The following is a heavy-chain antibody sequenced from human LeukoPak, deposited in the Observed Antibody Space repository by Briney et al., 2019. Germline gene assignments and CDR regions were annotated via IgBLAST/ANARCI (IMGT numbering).Heavy chain of an antibody. CDR1: GFTFSNYA. Sequence: GGSLRLSCVASGFTFSNYAMSWVRQAPGKGLEWVSGTNWDGASTGYADSVKGRFTISRVNVKNFLYLQMNSLRVEDTALYFCRRVYCSTTSCYDYYDYYTDVWGKGTTVTVSS. CDR3: RRVYCSTTSCYDYYDYYTDV. J-gene: IGHJ6*03. D-gene: IGHD2-2*01. CDR2: TNWDGAST. V-gene: IGHV3-20*04.